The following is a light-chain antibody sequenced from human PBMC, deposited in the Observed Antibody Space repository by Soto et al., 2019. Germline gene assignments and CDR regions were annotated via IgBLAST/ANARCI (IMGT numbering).Light chain of an antibody. J-gene: IGLJ3*02. CDR3: GSYTRSSTFGWV. CDR2: EVS. CDR1: SSDVGDYNY. Sequence: QSVLTQPASVSGSPGQSITISCTGTSSDVGDYNYVSWYQQHPGKAPKLMIYEVSNRPSGVSNRFSGSKSGNTASLTISGLQAEDEADYYCGSYTRSSTFGWVFGGGTQLTVL. V-gene: IGLV2-14*01.